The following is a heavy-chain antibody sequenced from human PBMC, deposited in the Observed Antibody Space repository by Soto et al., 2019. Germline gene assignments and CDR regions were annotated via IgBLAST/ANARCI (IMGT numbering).Heavy chain of an antibody. J-gene: IGHJ4*02. CDR2: IDPTDSYT. CDR3: ASPDSSGWYGGYYFDY. V-gene: IGHV5-10-1*01. CDR1: GYCFTSYW. Sequence: GESLKISCKGSGYCFTSYWIGWVRQMPGKGLECMGRIDPTDSYTDYGPSFEGHVTMSVDRSINTAYMELSSLRSEDTAVYYCASPDSSGWYGGYYFDYWGQGTLVTVSS. D-gene: IGHD6-19*01.